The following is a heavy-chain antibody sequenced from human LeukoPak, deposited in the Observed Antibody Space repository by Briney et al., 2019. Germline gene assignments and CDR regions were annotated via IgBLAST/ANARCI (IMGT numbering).Heavy chain of an antibody. Sequence: ASVKVSCKASGYTFGAYYMYWVRQAPGQGLEWMGWIRPNSGGTNYTQKFQGRVTMTRDTSINTAYMELSRLTSDDTAVYYCARDSGERGSGSYLIAYWGQGTLVTVSS. CDR1: GYTFGAYY. CDR2: IRPNSGGT. D-gene: IGHD3-10*01. V-gene: IGHV1-2*02. CDR3: ARDSGERGSGSYLIAY. J-gene: IGHJ4*02.